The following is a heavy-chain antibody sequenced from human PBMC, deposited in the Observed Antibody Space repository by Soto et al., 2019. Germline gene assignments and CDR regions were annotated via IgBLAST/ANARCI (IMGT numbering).Heavy chain of an antibody. V-gene: IGHV3-64*01. CDR3: ARREQSHYYYMDV. CDR1: GFTFSNYA. Sequence: PGGSLRLSCAASGFTFSNYAMDWVRQAPGKVLEYVSGISSNGVGTYYANSVKDRFTISRDNSKNTLYLQMGSLRAEDMAVYYCARREQSHYYYMDVWGKGTSVTVSS. D-gene: IGHD6-19*01. J-gene: IGHJ6*03. CDR2: ISSNGVGT.